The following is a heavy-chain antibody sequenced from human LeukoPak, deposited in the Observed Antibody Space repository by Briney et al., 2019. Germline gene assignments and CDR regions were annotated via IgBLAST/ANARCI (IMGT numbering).Heavy chain of an antibody. Sequence: SETLSLTCAVSGGSTSSGGYSWSWIRQPPGRGLEWIGYIYHSGSTYYNPSLKSRVTISVDRSKNQFSLKLSSVTAADTAVYYCAREVTTVTTGGWFDPWGQGTLVTVSS. CDR3: AREVTTVTTGGWFDP. CDR1: GGSTSSGGYS. D-gene: IGHD4-17*01. V-gene: IGHV4-30-2*01. J-gene: IGHJ5*02. CDR2: IYHSGST.